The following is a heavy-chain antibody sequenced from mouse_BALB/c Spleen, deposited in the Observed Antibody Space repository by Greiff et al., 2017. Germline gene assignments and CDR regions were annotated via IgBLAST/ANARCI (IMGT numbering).Heavy chain of an antibody. V-gene: IGHV5-17*02. Sequence: DVQLQESGGGLVQPGGSRKLSCAASGFTFSSFGMHWVRQAPEKGLEWVAYISSGSSTIYYADTVKGRFTISRDNPKNTLFLQMTSLRSEDTAMYYCARYGYDYWYFDVWGAGTTVTVSS. CDR2: ISSGSSTI. D-gene: IGHD2-2*01. J-gene: IGHJ1*01. CDR3: ARYGYDYWYFDV. CDR1: GFTFSSFG.